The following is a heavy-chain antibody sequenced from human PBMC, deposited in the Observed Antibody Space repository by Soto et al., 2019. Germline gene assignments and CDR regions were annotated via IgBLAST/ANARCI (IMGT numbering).Heavy chain of an antibody. CDR3: ARLVRRFLEGNYYYYYMDV. V-gene: IGHV4-59*01. CDR2: IYYSGST. Sequence: SETLSLTCTVSGGSISSYYWSWIRQPPGKGLEWIGYIYYSGSTNYNPSLKSRVTISVDMSKNQFSLNLSSVTAADTAVYYCARLVRRFLEGNYYYYYMDVWGKGTTVTVSS. J-gene: IGHJ6*03. CDR1: GGSISSYY. D-gene: IGHD3-3*01.